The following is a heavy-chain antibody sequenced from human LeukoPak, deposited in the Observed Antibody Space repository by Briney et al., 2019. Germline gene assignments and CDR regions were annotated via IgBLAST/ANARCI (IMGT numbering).Heavy chain of an antibody. V-gene: IGHV4-4*07. J-gene: IGHJ4*02. CDR2: IYTSGST. CDR3: AREQEMATTRGFDY. CDR1: GGSISSYY. D-gene: IGHD5-24*01. Sequence: SETLSLTCTVSGGSISSYYWSWIRQPAGKGLEWIGRIYTSGSTNYNPSLKSRVTMSVDTSKNQFSLKLISVTAADTAVYYCAREQEMATTRGFDYWGRGTLVTVSS.